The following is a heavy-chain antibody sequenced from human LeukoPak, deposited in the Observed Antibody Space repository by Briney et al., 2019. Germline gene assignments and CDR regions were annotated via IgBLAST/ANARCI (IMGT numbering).Heavy chain of an antibody. Sequence: PGGSLRLSCAASGFTFSSYAMHWVRQAPGKGLEWVAVISYDGSNKYYADSVKGRFTISRDNSKNTLYLQMNSLRAEDTAVYYCARDRVLWFGALLYWGQGTLVTVSS. V-gene: IGHV3-30*04. CDR1: GFTFSSYA. J-gene: IGHJ4*02. D-gene: IGHD3-10*01. CDR3: ARDRVLWFGALLY. CDR2: ISYDGSNK.